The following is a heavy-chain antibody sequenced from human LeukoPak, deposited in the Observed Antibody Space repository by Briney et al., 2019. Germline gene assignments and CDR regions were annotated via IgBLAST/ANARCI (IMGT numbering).Heavy chain of an antibody. CDR2: ISSSSSYI. J-gene: IGHJ4*02. D-gene: IGHD3-22*01. CDR3: PRDRDYYDSSGYACY. V-gene: IGHV3-21*01. CDR1: GFTFSSYS. Sequence: GGSLRLSCAASGFTFSSYSMNWVRQAPGKGLEWVSSISSSSSYIYYADSVKGRFTISRDNAKNSLYLQMNSLRAEDTAVYYCPRDRDYYDSSGYACYWGQGTLVTVSP.